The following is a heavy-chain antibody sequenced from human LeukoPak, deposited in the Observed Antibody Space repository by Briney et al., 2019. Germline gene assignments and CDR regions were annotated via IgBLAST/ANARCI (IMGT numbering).Heavy chain of an antibody. V-gene: IGHV1-2*02. CDR3: ASPSSRGGSQAAGY. CDR1: GYTFTSYY. Sequence: SVKVSCKASGYTFTSYYMHWVRQAPGQGLEWMGWINPDSGGTNYAQKFQGRVTMTRDTSISTAYMELSRLRSDDTAVYYCASPSSRGGSQAAGYWGQGTLVTVSS. J-gene: IGHJ4*02. D-gene: IGHD2-15*01. CDR2: INPDSGGT.